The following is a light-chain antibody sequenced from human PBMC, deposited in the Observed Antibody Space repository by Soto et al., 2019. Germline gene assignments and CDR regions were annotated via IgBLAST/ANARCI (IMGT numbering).Light chain of an antibody. CDR2: GAS. J-gene: IGKJ4*01. Sequence: EIVMTQSPATLSVSPGERATLSCRASQSVSSNLAWYQQKPGQAPRLLIYGASTRATGIPARFSGSGSGTEFTLTISSLQSEDFAVYYCQQYGSSTLTVGGGTKGEIK. CDR1: QSVSSN. CDR3: QQYGSSTLT. V-gene: IGKV3-15*01.